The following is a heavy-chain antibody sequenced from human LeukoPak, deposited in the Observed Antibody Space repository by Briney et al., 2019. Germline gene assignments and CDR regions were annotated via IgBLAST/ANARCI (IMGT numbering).Heavy chain of an antibody. CDR1: GGTFSSYA. V-gene: IGHV1-69*13. Sequence: GASVKVSCKASGGTFSSYAISWVRQAPGQGLEWMGGIIPIFGTANYAQKFQGRVTITADESTSTAYMELSSLRSEDTAVYYCARGGSYSGLEPDYWGQGTLVTVSS. J-gene: IGHJ4*02. CDR2: IIPIFGTA. CDR3: ARGGSYSGLEPDY. D-gene: IGHD1-26*01.